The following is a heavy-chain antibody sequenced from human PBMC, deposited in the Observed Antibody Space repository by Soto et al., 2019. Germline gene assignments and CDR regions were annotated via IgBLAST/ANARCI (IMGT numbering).Heavy chain of an antibody. J-gene: IGHJ5*02. CDR2: IWYDGSNK. D-gene: IGHD3-10*01. CDR1: GFTFSSYG. V-gene: IGHV3-33*01. Sequence: GGSLRLSCAASGFTFSSYGMHWVRQAPGKGLEWVAVIWYDGSNKYYADSVKGRFTISRDNSKNTLYLQMNSLRAEDTAVYYCARALYGSGSYYNWFDPWGQGTLVTVSS. CDR3: ARALYGSGSYYNWFDP.